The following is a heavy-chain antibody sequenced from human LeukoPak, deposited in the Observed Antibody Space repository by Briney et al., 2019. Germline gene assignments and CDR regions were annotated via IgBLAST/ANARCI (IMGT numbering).Heavy chain of an antibody. V-gene: IGHV4-59*01. CDR3: AGNGGYVLAFDI. CDR2: IYYSGST. Sequence: SETLSLTCTVSGGSISSYYWSWIRQPPGKGLEWIGYIYYSGSTNYNPSLKSRVTISVDTSKNQFSLKLSSVTAADTAVYYCAGNGGYVLAFDIWGQGTMVTVSS. J-gene: IGHJ3*02. CDR1: GGSISSYY. D-gene: IGHD5-12*01.